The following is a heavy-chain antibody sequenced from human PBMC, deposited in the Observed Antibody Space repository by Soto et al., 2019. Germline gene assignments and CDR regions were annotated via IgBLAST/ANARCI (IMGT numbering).Heavy chain of an antibody. CDR2: ISAYNGNT. Sequence: QVQLVQSGAEVKKPGASVKVSCKASGYTVTSYGISWVRQAPGQGLEWMGWISAYNGNTNYAQKLQGRVTMTTDTSTSTAYMELRSLRSDDTAVSYCARVGVDIVVVAAATPRWYFDLWGRGTLVTVSS. V-gene: IGHV1-18*01. J-gene: IGHJ2*01. D-gene: IGHD2-15*01. CDR1: GYTVTSYG. CDR3: ARVGVDIVVVAAATPRWYFDL.